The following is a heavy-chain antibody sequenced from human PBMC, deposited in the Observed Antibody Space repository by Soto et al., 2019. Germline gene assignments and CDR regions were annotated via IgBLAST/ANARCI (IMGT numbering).Heavy chain of an antibody. CDR3: AREFAVKTLLNSGSLHFDY. D-gene: IGHD1-26*01. CDR1: GYMFTDYY. CDR2: INIKTGAS. J-gene: IGHJ4*02. V-gene: IGHV1-2*07. Sequence: ASVKVSCKASGYMFTDYYVHWVRQAPGQGLEWMGWINIKTGASKYVHKFQGRVPMTRDTSVSTTYMELSRLKSDDTAVYYCAREFAVKTLLNSGSLHFDYWGQGTLVTVSS.